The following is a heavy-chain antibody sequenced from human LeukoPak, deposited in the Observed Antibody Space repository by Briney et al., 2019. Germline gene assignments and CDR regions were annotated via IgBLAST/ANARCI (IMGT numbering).Heavy chain of an antibody. Sequence: PGGSLRLSCAASGFTFSSYSMNWVRQAPGKGLEWVSSISSSSSYIYYADSVKGRFTISRDNAKNSVYLQMNSLTVEDTAVYYCARLVGDRTLYDYWGQGTLVTVSS. CDR1: GFTFSSYS. CDR3: ARLVGDRTLYDY. D-gene: IGHD1-26*01. CDR2: ISSSSSYI. J-gene: IGHJ4*02. V-gene: IGHV3-21*06.